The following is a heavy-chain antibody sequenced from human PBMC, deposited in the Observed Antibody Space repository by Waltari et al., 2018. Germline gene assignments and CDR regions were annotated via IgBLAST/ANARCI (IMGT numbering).Heavy chain of an antibody. Sequence: LVDSGCFLVPPVGSLRLSCASSGFTCRTFWMHWGRHLPGPGLVWVSHIKPDGTRKDYGESVEGRFTISRDNAKNTLYLQMNRRRAEDTEMDYCVRDLYGRDDVWGQGTMFTVSS. J-gene: IGHJ3*01. CDR2: IKPDGTRK. V-gene: IGHV3-74*01. CDR3: VRDLYGRDDV. CDR1: GFTCRTFW. D-gene: IGHD3-10*01.